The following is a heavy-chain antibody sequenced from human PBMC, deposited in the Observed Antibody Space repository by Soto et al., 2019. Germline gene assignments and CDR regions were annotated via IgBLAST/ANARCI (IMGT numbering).Heavy chain of an antibody. V-gene: IGHV4-4*02. D-gene: IGHD1-26*01. CDR1: GASISNTDW. CDR2: TYHSGTT. CDR3: AIPGAGDCDY. J-gene: IGHJ4*02. Sequence: LSLTCAVSGASISNTDWWSWVRQPPGKGLEWIGETYHSGTTNCDPSLKRRVTISLDKSKSLFSLTLTSLTAADTAVYYCAIPGAGDCDYWGQGTLVTVSS.